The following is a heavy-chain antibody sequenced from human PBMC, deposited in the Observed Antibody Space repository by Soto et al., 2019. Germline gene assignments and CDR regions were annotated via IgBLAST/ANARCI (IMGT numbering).Heavy chain of an antibody. CDR2: IYYSGST. D-gene: IGHD3-22*01. J-gene: IGHJ4*02. V-gene: IGHV4-59*01. CDR3: ARGAPVVNDY. Sequence: TSETLSLTCTVSGGSISSYYWSWIRQPPGKGLEWIGYIYYSGSTNYNPSLKSRVTISVDTSKNQFSLKLSSVTAADTAVYYCARGAPVVNDYWGQGTLVTVSS. CDR1: GGSISSYY.